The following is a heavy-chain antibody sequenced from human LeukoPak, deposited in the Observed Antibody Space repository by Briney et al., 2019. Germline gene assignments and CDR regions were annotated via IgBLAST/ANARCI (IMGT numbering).Heavy chain of an antibody. CDR1: GFTFSSDA. CDR2: ISGSGGST. D-gene: IGHD1-20*01. V-gene: IGHV3-23*01. J-gene: IGHJ4*02. CDR3: AKSDRYNWNDDG. Sequence: PGRSLRLSCAASGFTFSSDAMSWVREAPGKGLEWVLAISGSGGSTYYADSVKGRFTISRDNSKNTLYLLMNSLRAEDTAVYYCAKSDRYNWNDDGWGQGTLVTVSS.